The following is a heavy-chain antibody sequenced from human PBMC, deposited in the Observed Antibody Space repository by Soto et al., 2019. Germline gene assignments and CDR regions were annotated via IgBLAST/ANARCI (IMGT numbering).Heavy chain of an antibody. CDR2: ISSSARGT. J-gene: IGHJ4*02. Sequence: EVQLLESGGGLVQPGGSLRLSCAASGFSFASYAMSWVLQAPGKGLEWVSGISSSARGTYYADSVKGRFTISRDNSKKTVFLQMNSLRAEATDLYYCAKATDGDYGGFDYWGQGTLVTVSS. CDR1: GFSFASYA. V-gene: IGHV3-23*01. CDR3: AKATDGDYGGFDY. D-gene: IGHD4-17*01.